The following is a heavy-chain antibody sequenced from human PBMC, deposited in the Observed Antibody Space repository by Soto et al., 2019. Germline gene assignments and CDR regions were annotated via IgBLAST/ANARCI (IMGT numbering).Heavy chain of an antibody. D-gene: IGHD6-19*01. CDR2: ISPHNGNT. CDR1: GYAFASYG. J-gene: IGHJ4*02. CDR3: ATSLGYTSGWEFDY. Sequence: QVQLVQSGAEVKKPGASVKVSCKAFGYAFASYGINWVRQAPGQGLEWMGWISPHNGNTNYEQNLQGRVTMTTDTSTSTAFMDLRSLRSDDTAVYYCATSLGYTSGWEFDYWGQGTLVTVSS. V-gene: IGHV1-18*01.